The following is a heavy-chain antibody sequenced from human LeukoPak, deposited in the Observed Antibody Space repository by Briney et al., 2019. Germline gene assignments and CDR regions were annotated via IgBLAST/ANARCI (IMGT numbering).Heavy chain of an antibody. V-gene: IGHV1-18*01. J-gene: IGHJ5*02. CDR1: GYTFTSYG. CDR2: ISAYNGNT. CDR3: ASTLGYWSGGSCSWFDP. D-gene: IGHD2-15*01. Sequence: GASVKVSCKASGYTFTSYGISWVRQAPGQGLEWMGWISAYNGNTNYAQKFQGRVTMTTDPSTSTAYMELRSLRSDDTAVYYCASTLGYWSGGSCSWFDPWGQGTLVTVSS.